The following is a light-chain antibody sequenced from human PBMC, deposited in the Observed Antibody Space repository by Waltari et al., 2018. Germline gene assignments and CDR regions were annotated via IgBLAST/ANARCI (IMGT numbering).Light chain of an antibody. Sequence: DIQMTQSPSTLSASVGDRVTLTCLASQSISVWLSWYQQKPGRAPKLLIFRASSLESGVPSRFSGSGSGTEFTLTISSLQPDDFATYYCQQYDSYSTTFGGGTKVGIK. CDR2: RAS. CDR1: QSISVW. V-gene: IGKV1-5*03. J-gene: IGKJ4*01. CDR3: QQYDSYSTT.